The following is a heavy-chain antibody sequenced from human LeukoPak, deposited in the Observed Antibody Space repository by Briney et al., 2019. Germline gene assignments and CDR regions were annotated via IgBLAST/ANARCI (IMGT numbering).Heavy chain of an antibody. CDR1: GFTFSSYA. Sequence: TGGSLRLSCAASGFTFSSYAMSWVRQAPGKGLEWVSVIYSGGSTYYADSVKGRFTISRDNSKNTLYLQMNSLRAEDTAVYYCARDLGYSGYEANYWGQGTLVTVSS. D-gene: IGHD5-12*01. CDR3: ARDLGYSGYEANY. J-gene: IGHJ4*02. V-gene: IGHV3-66*01. CDR2: IYSGGST.